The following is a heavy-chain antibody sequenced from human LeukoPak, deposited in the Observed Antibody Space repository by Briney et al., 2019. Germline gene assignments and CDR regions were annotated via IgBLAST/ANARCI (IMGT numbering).Heavy chain of an antibody. D-gene: IGHD3-9*01. CDR2: ISSSSSYI. Sequence: PGGSLRLSCAASGFTFSSYNMNWVRQAPGKGLEWVSSISSSSSYIYYADSLKGRFTISRDNAKNSLHLQMKGLRVEDTAVYYCARGAFDYPGRDYFDYWGQGTQVTVSS. J-gene: IGHJ4*02. CDR3: ARGAFDYPGRDYFDY. V-gene: IGHV3-21*06. CDR1: GFTFSSYN.